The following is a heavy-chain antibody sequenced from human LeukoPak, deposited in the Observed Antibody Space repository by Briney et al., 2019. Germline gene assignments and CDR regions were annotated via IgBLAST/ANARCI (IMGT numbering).Heavy chain of an antibody. Sequence: SETLSLTCTVSGGSISSYYWGWIRQPPGKGLEWIGSIYHSGSTYYNPSLKSRVTISVDTSKNQFSLKLSSVTAADTAMYYCARDDSGYGKYWGQGTLVTVSS. CDR3: ARDDSGYGKY. J-gene: IGHJ4*02. CDR1: GGSISSYY. V-gene: IGHV4-38-2*02. D-gene: IGHD5-12*01. CDR2: IYHSGST.